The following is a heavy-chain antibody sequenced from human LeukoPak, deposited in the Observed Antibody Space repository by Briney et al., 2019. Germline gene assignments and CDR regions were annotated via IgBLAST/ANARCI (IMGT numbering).Heavy chain of an antibody. CDR1: GFTFNNYW. CDR2: INWNGGST. CDR3: ARDKSGYSYGYIVY. J-gene: IGHJ4*02. V-gene: IGHV3-20*04. Sequence: PGGSLRLSCAASGFTFNNYWMCWVRQAPGKGLEWVSGINWNGGSTGYADSVKGRFTISRDNAKNSLYLQMNSLRAEDTALYYCARDKSGYSYGYIVYWGQGTLVTVSS. D-gene: IGHD5-18*01.